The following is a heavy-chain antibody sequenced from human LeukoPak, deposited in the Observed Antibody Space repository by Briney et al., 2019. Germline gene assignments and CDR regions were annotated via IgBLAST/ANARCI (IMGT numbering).Heavy chain of an antibody. V-gene: IGHV4-39*01. CDR3: ARWVLATITYLFDF. Sequence: SETLSLTCTVSGGSISSSGYYWGWVRQPPGKGLEWIASTHYNGATYYNPSLKSRVTISVDTSNNQFSLNLSSVTAADTAVYYCARWVLATITYLFDFWGQGTLVTVSS. CDR2: THYNGAT. CDR1: GGSISSSGYY. D-gene: IGHD5-24*01. J-gene: IGHJ4*02.